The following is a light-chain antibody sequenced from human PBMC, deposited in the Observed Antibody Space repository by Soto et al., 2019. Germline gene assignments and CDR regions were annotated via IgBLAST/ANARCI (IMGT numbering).Light chain of an antibody. J-gene: IGKJ1*01. V-gene: IGKV3-20*01. CDR3: QQYGSSSWT. CDR1: QSVSSSY. CDR2: ATS. Sequence: EIVLTQSPGTLSLSPGERATLSCRASQSVSSSYLAWYQQKPGQPPRLVMYATSSRATGIPARFSGSGSGTDFTFTISRLEPEDFAVYYCQQYGSSSWTFGQGTKVDIK.